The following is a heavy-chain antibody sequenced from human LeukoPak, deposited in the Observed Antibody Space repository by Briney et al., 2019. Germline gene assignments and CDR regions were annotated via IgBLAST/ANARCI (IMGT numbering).Heavy chain of an antibody. CDR2: ISSSSSYI. CDR3: ARDRAAYCSSISCYTGLVY. V-gene: IGHV3-21*01. Sequence: GGSLRLSCAASGFTFSSYSMNWVRQAPGKGLEWVSSISSSSSYIYYADSVKGRFTISRDSAKNSLYLQMNSLRAEDTAVYYCARDRAAYCSSISCYTGLVYWGQGTLVTVSS. J-gene: IGHJ4*02. CDR1: GFTFSSYS. D-gene: IGHD2-2*02.